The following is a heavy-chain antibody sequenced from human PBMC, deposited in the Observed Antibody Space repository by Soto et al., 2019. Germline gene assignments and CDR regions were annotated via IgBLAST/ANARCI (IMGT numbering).Heavy chain of an antibody. V-gene: IGHV3-21*06. CDR2: ISSSSSYI. Sequence: GSLRLSCAASGFTFSSYSINWVRQAPGKGLEWVSSISSSSSYIYYADSVKGRFTISRDNAKNCLYLQMSSLRVEDTGVYYCAGDDWDQAYIRGRGSRVTV. J-gene: IGHJ4*02. CDR3: AGDDWDQAYI. CDR1: GFTFSSYS. D-gene: IGHD2-21*01.